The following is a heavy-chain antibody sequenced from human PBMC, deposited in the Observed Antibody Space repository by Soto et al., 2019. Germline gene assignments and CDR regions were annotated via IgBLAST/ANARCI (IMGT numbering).Heavy chain of an antibody. Sequence: GESLKISCKGSGYSFTSYWISWVRQMPGKGLEWMGRIDPSDSYTNYSPSFQGHVTISADKSISTAYLQWSSLKASDTAMYYCARHYLDFWRGYPPMEVWGQGTTVTVS. D-gene: IGHD3-3*01. J-gene: IGHJ6*02. CDR2: IDPSDSYT. V-gene: IGHV5-10-1*01. CDR1: GYSFTSYW. CDR3: ARHYLDFWRGYPPMEV.